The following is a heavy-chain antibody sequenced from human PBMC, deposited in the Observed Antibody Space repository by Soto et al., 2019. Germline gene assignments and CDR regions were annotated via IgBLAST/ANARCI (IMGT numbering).Heavy chain of an antibody. CDR1: GCSISSYY. Sequence: SETLSLTCTFSGCSISSYYWSWIRQPPGKGLEWIGYIYYSGSTNYNPSLKSRVTISVDTSKNQFSLKLSSVTAADTAVYYCARQHDYIWGSYRMYYFDYWGQGTLVTVSS. CDR3: ARQHDYIWGSYRMYYFDY. CDR2: IYYSGST. J-gene: IGHJ4*02. D-gene: IGHD3-16*02. V-gene: IGHV4-59*08.